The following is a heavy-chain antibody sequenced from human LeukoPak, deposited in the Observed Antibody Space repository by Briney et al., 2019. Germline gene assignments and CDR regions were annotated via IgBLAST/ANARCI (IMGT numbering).Heavy chain of an antibody. CDR3: ARGYDSGGYYLPDH. Sequence: GASVKVSCKSSGYTFTGYYIHWVRQAPGQGLEWKGWINPNSGDTKYAQKFQGRVTVTRDKSISTAYMELSRLTSDDTAVYYCARGYDSGGYYLPDHWGQGTLVTVSS. CDR1: GYTFTGYY. V-gene: IGHV1-2*02. J-gene: IGHJ4*02. CDR2: INPNSGDT. D-gene: IGHD3-22*01.